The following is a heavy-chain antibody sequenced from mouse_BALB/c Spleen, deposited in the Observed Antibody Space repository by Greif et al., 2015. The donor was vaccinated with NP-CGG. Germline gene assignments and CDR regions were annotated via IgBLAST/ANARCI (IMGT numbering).Heavy chain of an antibody. Sequence: EVQGVESGGDLVKPGGSLKLSCAASGFTFSSYGMSWVRQTPDKRLEWVATISSGGSYTYYPDSVKGRFTISRDNAKNTLYLQMSSLKSEDTAMYYCARHSPGYFDYWGQGTTLTVSS. CDR1: GFTFSSYG. CDR3: ARHSPGYFDY. J-gene: IGHJ2*01. V-gene: IGHV5-6*01. CDR2: ISSGGSYT.